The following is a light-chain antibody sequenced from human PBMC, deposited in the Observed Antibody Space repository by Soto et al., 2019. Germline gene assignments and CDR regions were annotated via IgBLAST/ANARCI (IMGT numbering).Light chain of an antibody. Sequence: SVLTQPASVSGSPGQSVTISCTGTSSDVGGYDYVSWYQRHPGTAPKLMLYEVNNRPSGVSNRFSGSKSGNTASLIISGLQTEDEADYYCSAYTTTSTLIFGTGTKLTVL. V-gene: IGLV2-14*01. J-gene: IGLJ1*01. CDR1: SSDVGGYDY. CDR3: SAYTTTSTLI. CDR2: EVN.